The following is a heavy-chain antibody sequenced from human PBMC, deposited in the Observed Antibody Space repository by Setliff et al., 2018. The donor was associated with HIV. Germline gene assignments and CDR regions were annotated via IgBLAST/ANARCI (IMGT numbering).Heavy chain of an antibody. CDR1: GGSISSGTYY. V-gene: IGHV4-61*09. Sequence: SETLSLTCTVSGGSISSGTYYWSWIRQPAGKGLEWIGHVYTSGSTNYNPSLKSRVTISVDTSKNQFSLKLTSVSAADTAVYYCARSALAGDPFDYWGQGTLVTVSS. J-gene: IGHJ4*02. D-gene: IGHD6-19*01. CDR3: ARSALAGDPFDY. CDR2: VYTSGST.